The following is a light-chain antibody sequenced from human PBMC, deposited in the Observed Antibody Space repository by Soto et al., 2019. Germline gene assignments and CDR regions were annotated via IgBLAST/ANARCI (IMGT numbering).Light chain of an antibody. Sequence: QSLLPQPPSVTGSPAQSVTLSCTGTSSDDGSYNRVSWYQQPPGTATKLMLYDVNNRPSRVPDRFSGSKSGNTASLTISWLQAEDEDDYYCSSYKSSNTYVCGSWTKVTV. CDR1: SSDDGSYNR. CDR3: SSYKSSNTYV. V-gene: IGLV2-18*02. J-gene: IGLJ1*01. CDR2: DVN.